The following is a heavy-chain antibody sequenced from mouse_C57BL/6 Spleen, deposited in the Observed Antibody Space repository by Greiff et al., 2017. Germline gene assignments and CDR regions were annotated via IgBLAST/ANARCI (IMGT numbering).Heavy chain of an antibody. Sequence: QVQLQQPGAELVKPGASVKMSCKASGYTFTSYWITWVKQRPGQGLEWIGDIYPGSGSNNYNEKFKSKATLTVDTSSSTAYMQLSCLTSEDSAVFYCARAYGSSPFDYWGQGTTLTVSS. CDR2: IYPGSGSN. V-gene: IGHV1-55*01. J-gene: IGHJ2*01. D-gene: IGHD1-1*01. CDR3: ARAYGSSPFDY. CDR1: GYTFTSYW.